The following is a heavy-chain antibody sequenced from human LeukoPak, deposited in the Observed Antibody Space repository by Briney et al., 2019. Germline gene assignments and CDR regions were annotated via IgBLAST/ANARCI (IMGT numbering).Heavy chain of an antibody. CDR3: ATEEKPVGGKPSVDY. D-gene: IGHD4-23*01. CDR2: IWYDGSNK. Sequence: PGRSLRLSCAASGFTFSSNGMHWVRQAPGKGLEWVAVIWYDGSNKYYAASVKGRFTISRDNSKNTLYLQMNSLRAEDTAVYYCATEEKPVGGKPSVDYWGQGTLVTVSS. J-gene: IGHJ4*02. V-gene: IGHV3-33*01. CDR1: GFTFSSNG.